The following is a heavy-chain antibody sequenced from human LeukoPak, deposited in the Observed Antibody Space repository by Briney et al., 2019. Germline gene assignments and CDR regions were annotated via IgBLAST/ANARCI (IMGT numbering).Heavy chain of an antibody. V-gene: IGHV1-2*02. CDR2: INPNSGDT. CDR1: GYTFTDSY. Sequence: ASVKVSCKASGYTFTDSYIHWVRQAHGQGLEWMGWINPNSGDTTYAQKFQGRVTMTRDSSIITAYMELSRLTSDDTAVYYCAREGSVGAVDYWGQGTLVTVSS. J-gene: IGHJ4*02. D-gene: IGHD1-26*01. CDR3: AREGSVGAVDY.